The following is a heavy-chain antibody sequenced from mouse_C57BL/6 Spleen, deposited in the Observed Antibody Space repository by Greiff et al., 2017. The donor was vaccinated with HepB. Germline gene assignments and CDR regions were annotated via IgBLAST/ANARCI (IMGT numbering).Heavy chain of an antibody. CDR1: GYTFTDYY. J-gene: IGHJ4*01. Sequence: QVQLQQSGAELVRPGASVKLSCKASGYTFTDYYINWVKQRPGQGLEWIARIYPGSGNTYYNEKFKGKATLTAEKSSSTAYMQLSSLTSEDSAVYFCASDLLWYSGGSYYAMDYWGQGTSVTVSS. D-gene: IGHD2-1*01. V-gene: IGHV1-76*01. CDR3: ASDLLWYSGGSYYAMDY. CDR2: IYPGSGNT.